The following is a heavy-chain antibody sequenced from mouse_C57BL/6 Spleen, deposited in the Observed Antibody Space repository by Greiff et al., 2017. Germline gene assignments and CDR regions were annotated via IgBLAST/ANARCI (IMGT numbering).Heavy chain of an antibody. CDR1: GFTFSSYG. J-gene: IGHJ4*01. CDR2: ISSGGSYT. D-gene: IGHD2-1*01. V-gene: IGHV5-6*01. CDR3: ARHFYYGNYGYAMDY. Sequence: EVMLVESGGDLVKPGGSLKLSCAASGFTFSSYGMSWVRQTPDKRLEWVATISSGGSYTYYPDSVKGRFTISRDNAKNTLYLQMSSLKSEDTAMYYCARHFYYGNYGYAMDYWGQGTSVTVSS.